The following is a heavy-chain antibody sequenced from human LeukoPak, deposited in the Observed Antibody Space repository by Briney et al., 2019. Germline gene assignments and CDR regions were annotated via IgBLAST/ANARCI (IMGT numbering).Heavy chain of an antibody. J-gene: IGHJ2*01. Sequence: SETLSLTCTVSGGSISSYYWSWIRQPPGKGLGWIGYIYYSGSTNYNPSLKSRVTISVDTSKNQFSLKLSSVTAADTAVYYCARWGPVVLTGYYRYWYFDLWGRGTLVTVSS. D-gene: IGHD3-9*01. CDR2: IYYSGST. CDR3: ARWGPVVLTGYYRYWYFDL. V-gene: IGHV4-59*08. CDR1: GGSISSYY.